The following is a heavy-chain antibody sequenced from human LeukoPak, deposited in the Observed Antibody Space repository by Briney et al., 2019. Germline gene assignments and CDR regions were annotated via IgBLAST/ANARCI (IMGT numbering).Heavy chain of an antibody. CDR3: ARAGYDYGGPMRPCFDI. V-gene: IGHV3-23*01. CDR1: GFTFATYA. Sequence: GGSLRLSCAASGFTFATYAMSWVRQAPGKGLEWVSVISNSGGSTYYADSVKGRFTISRDNSKNTLYLQMNSLRAEDTAVYYCARAGYDYGGPMRPCFDIWGQGTMVTVSS. J-gene: IGHJ3*02. D-gene: IGHD4-23*01. CDR2: ISNSGGST.